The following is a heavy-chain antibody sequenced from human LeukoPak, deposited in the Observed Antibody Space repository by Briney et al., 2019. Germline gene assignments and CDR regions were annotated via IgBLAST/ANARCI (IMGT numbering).Heavy chain of an antibody. CDR2: ISGSGGST. Sequence: PGGSLRLSCAASGFTFSSYAMSWVRQAPGKGLEWVSAISGSGGSTYYADSEKGRFTISRDNSKNTLYPQMNSLRAEDTAVYYCAKGAGVYCSSTSCYPYYYYMDVWGKGTTVTVSS. V-gene: IGHV3-23*01. J-gene: IGHJ6*03. CDR1: GFTFSSYA. D-gene: IGHD2-2*01. CDR3: AKGAGVYCSSTSCYPYYYYMDV.